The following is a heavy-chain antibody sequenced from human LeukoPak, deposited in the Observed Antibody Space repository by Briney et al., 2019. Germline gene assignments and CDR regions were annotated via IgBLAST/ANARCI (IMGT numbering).Heavy chain of an antibody. CDR2: IYHSGST. J-gene: IGHJ1*01. V-gene: IGHV4-30-2*01. D-gene: IGHD3-22*01. CDR1: GGSISSGGYS. CDR3: ASAHSSGYWSAEYFQH. Sequence: SQTLSLTCAVSGGSISSGGYSWSWIRQPPGKGLEWIGYIYHSGSTYYNPSLRGRVTISVHRSKNQFSLNLSSVTAADTAVYYCASAHSSGYWSAEYFQHWGQGTLVTVSS.